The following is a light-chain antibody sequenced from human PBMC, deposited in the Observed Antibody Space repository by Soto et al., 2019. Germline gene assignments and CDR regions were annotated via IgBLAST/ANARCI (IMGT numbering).Light chain of an antibody. Sequence: EIVLTQSPGTLSLSPGERATLSCRASQSVSSSYLAWYQQKPGQAPRLLIYGASSRATGIPDRFSGSGSGTAVTLTISRLEPEGFAVYYCQQYGSSPTFGQGTKVEIK. V-gene: IGKV3-20*01. CDR3: QQYGSSPT. CDR1: QSVSSSY. CDR2: GAS. J-gene: IGKJ1*01.